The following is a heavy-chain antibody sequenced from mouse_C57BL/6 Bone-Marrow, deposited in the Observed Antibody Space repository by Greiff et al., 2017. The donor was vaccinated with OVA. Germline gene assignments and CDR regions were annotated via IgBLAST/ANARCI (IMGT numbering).Heavy chain of an antibody. CDR1: GFNIKDDY. CDR3: TTGGGTDY. V-gene: IGHV14-4*01. CDR2: IDPENGDA. Sequence: DVKLQESGAELVRPGASVTLSCTASGFNIKDDYMHWVKQRPEQGLEWIGWIDPENGDAEYASKFQGKATITADTSSNTAYLQLSSLTSEDTAVYYCTTGGGTDYWGQGTTLTVSS. D-gene: IGHD4-1*01. J-gene: IGHJ2*01.